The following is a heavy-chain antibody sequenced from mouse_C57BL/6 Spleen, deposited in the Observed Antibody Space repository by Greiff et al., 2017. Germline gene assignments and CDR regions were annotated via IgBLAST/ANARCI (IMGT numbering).Heavy chain of an antibody. D-gene: IGHD3-2*02. CDR3: ARGGAQAPFAY. CDR1: GYTFTSYW. CDR2: IDPSDSYT. Sequence: VKLQQPGAELVMPGASVKLSCKASGYTFTSYWMHWVKQRPGQGLEWIGEIDPSDSYTNYNQKFKGKSTLTVDKSSSTAYMQLSSLTSEDSAVYYCARGGAQAPFAYWGQGTLVTVSA. J-gene: IGHJ3*01. V-gene: IGHV1-69*01.